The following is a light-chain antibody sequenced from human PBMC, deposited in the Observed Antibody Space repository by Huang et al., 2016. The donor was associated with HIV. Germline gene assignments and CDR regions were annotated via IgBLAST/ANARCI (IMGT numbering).Light chain of an antibody. CDR1: QSVGSH. Sequence: EIVLTQSPATLSLSPGQRATLSCRASQSVGSHLVWYQQKPGQAPRLLIYDTSNRATGVPARFSGSGSETDFTLTISRLEPEDFAVYYCQQRSNWPPITFGQGTRLEIK. J-gene: IGKJ5*01. CDR2: DTS. CDR3: QQRSNWPPIT. V-gene: IGKV3-11*01.